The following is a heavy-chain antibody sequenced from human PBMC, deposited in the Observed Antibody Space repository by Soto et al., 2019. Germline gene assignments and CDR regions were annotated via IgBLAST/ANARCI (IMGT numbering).Heavy chain of an antibody. V-gene: IGHV1-8*01. J-gene: IGHJ4*02. CDR2: MNPNSGNT. D-gene: IGHD6-19*01. CDR1: GYTFTSYD. CDR3: ARGHRIEVAGSLGY. Sequence: ASVKVSCKASGYTFTSYDINWVRQATGQGLEWMGWMNPNSGNTGYAQKFQGRVTMTRNTSISTAYMELSSLRSEDTAVYYCARGHRIEVAGSLGYWGQGALVTVSS.